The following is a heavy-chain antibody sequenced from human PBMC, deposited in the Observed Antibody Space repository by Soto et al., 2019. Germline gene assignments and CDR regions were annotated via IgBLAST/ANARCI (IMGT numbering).Heavy chain of an antibody. CDR3: ARAHYGDYGYGMDV. V-gene: IGHV4-39*01. CDR2: IYYSGST. CDR1: GASIRSTSYY. D-gene: IGHD4-17*01. Sequence: SETLSLTCSVSGASIRSTSYYWGWIRQPPGKGLEWIGSIYYSGSTHYSPSLKSRIIMSIDTSTNQFSLKLTSVTAADTAVYYCARAHYGDYGYGMDVWGQGTTVTVSS. J-gene: IGHJ6*02.